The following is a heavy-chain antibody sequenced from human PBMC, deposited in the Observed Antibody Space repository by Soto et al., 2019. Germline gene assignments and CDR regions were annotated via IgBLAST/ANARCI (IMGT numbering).Heavy chain of an antibody. Sequence: GGSLRLSCAASGFTFSSYAMHWVRPAPGKGLEWVAVISYDGSNKYYADSVKGRFTISRDNSKNTLYLQMNSLRAEDTAVYYCARHNRDYYYYGMDVWGQGTTVTVSS. J-gene: IGHJ6*02. D-gene: IGHD1-1*01. CDR1: GFTFSSYA. V-gene: IGHV3-30-3*01. CDR3: ARHNRDYYYYGMDV. CDR2: ISYDGSNK.